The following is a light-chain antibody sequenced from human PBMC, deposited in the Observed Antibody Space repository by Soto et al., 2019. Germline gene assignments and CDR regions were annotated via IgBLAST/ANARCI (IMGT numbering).Light chain of an antibody. Sequence: DIVLTQSPGTLSVSPGGRATLSCRASQTLTNISLAWYQQGPGQAPRLLVYEASSRATGISNRFSGSGSGSDFTLTINKLEPGDCAVYYCQQYGHSPLTFGGGTKVEIK. CDR3: QQYGHSPLT. V-gene: IGKV3-20*01. CDR1: QTLTNIS. J-gene: IGKJ4*01. CDR2: EAS.